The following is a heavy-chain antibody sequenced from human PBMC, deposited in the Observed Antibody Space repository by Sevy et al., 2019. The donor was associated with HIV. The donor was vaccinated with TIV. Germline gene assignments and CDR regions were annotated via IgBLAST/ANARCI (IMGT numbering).Heavy chain of an antibody. V-gene: IGHV1-2*06. CDR1: GSTFSGYY. D-gene: IGHD2-2*01. CDR2: INPHSGDT. Sequence: ASVKVSCTTSGSTFSGYYIQWVRQAPGQGPEWMGRINPHSGDTKYAQKFQGRVTMTRDTSSKTAYLELTRLTSDDTAMYYCAGRSRGRYNCFDPWGQGTLVTVSS. J-gene: IGHJ5*02. CDR3: AGRSRGRYNCFDP.